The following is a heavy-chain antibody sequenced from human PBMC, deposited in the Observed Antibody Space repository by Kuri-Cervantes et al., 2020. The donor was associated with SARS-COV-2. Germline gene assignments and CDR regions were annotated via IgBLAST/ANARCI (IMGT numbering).Heavy chain of an antibody. CDR3: TRDDFWSGYYYY. V-gene: IGHV3-49*04. CDR1: GFTFSSYG. Sequence: GESLKISCAASGFTFSSYGMHWVRQAPGKGLEWVGFIRSKAYGGTTEYAASVKGRFTISRDDSKSIAYLQMNSLKTEDTAVYYCTRDDFWSGYYYYWGQGTLVTVSS. D-gene: IGHD3-3*01. CDR2: IRSKAYGGTT. J-gene: IGHJ4*02.